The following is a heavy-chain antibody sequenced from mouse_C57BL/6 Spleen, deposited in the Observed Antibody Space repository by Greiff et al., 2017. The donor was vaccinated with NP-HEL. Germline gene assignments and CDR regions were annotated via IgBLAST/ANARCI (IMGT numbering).Heavy chain of an antibody. CDR3: TPTVVAYYFDY. D-gene: IGHD1-1*01. Sequence: VKLMESGAELVRPGASVTLSCKASGYTFTDYEMHWVKQTPVHGLEWIGAIDPETGGTAYNQKFKGKAILTADKSSSTAYMELRSLTSEDSAVYYCTPTVVAYYFDYWGQGTTLTVSS. V-gene: IGHV1-15*01. J-gene: IGHJ2*01. CDR1: GYTFTDYE. CDR2: IDPETGGT.